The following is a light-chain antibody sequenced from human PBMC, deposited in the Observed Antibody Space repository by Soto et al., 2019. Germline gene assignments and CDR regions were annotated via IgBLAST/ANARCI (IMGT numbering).Light chain of an antibody. J-gene: IGKJ1*01. CDR2: WAS. CDR3: QHYYSNPPT. CDR1: QSVLYSPNNKNY. V-gene: IGKV4-1*01. Sequence: DIVMTQSPDSLAVSLGERATINCKSSQSVLYSPNNKNYLAWYQQKPGQPPKLLIYWASTRESGVPDRFSGSGSGTHFTLTISSLPAEDVAVYYCQHYYSNPPTYGQGTKVEIK.